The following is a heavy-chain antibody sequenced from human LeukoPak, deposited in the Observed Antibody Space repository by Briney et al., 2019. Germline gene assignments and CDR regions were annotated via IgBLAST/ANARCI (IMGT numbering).Heavy chain of an antibody. CDR3: ARHRLLPAAIPYYMDV. J-gene: IGHJ6*03. CDR2: IYYSGST. CDR1: GGSISSSSYY. Sequence: PSETLSLTCTVSGGSISSSSYYWGWIRQPPGKGLEWIGSIYYSGSTYYNPSLKSRVTISVDTSKIQFSLKLSSVTAADTAVYYCARHRLLPAAIPYYMDVWGKGTTVTVSS. D-gene: IGHD2-2*01. V-gene: IGHV4-39*01.